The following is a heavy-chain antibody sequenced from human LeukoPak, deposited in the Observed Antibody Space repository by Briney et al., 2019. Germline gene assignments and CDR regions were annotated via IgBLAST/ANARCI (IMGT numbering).Heavy chain of an antibody. Sequence: GSLRLSCAASGFTFSSYSMNWVRQAPGKGLEWVSSISGGGGSTYYADSVKGRFTISRDNSKNALYLQMNSLRAEDTAVYYCAKVKSSGDDGGYYGMDVWGQGTTVTVSS. CDR2: ISGGGGST. D-gene: IGHD6-19*01. V-gene: IGHV3-23*01. CDR3: AKVKSSGDDGGYYGMDV. CDR1: GFTFSSYS. J-gene: IGHJ6*02.